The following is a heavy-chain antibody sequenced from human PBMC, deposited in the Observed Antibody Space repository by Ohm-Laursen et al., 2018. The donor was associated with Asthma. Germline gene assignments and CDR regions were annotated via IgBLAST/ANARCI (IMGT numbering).Heavy chain of an antibody. CDR1: GFTFSSYA. Sequence: SLRLSCTASGFTFSSYAMHWVRQAPGKGLEWVAVISYDGSNKYYADSVKGRFTISRDNSKNTLYLQMNSLRAEDTAVYYCASLIRSLYWGQGTLVTVSS. CDR2: ISYDGSNK. J-gene: IGHJ4*02. D-gene: IGHD3-22*01. V-gene: IGHV3-30-3*01. CDR3: ASLIRSLY.